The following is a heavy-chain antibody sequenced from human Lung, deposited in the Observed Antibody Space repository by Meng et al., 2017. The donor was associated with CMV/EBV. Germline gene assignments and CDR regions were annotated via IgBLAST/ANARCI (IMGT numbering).Heavy chain of an antibody. Sequence: GEXXRISCAASGFTFSNAWMSWVRQVPGQGLKWVGRIKSKADGGTTDYAAPVKGRFTISRDDSENTLYLHMNSLRTDDTGVYYCTTDSVAGPVYYYYGMDFXRQGXTVTVSS. CDR3: TTDSVAGPVYYYYGMDF. CDR1: GFTFSNAW. D-gene: IGHD6-19*01. J-gene: IGHJ6*02. V-gene: IGHV3-15*01. CDR2: IKSKADGGTT.